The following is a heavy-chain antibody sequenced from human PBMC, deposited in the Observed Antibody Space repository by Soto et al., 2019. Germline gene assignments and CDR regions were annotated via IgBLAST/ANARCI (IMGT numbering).Heavy chain of an antibody. D-gene: IGHD3-22*01. CDR3: AREWFHSPGH. CDR2: INTDGSST. V-gene: IGHV3-74*01. Sequence: EVQLVESGGGLVQPGGSLSLSCAASGFTFSSYWMHWVRQAPGEGLVWVAHINTDGSSTTYADSVKGRFTVSRDNAKNTLFLQMNSLRAEDTAICYCAREWFHSPGHWGQGTLVTVSS. CDR1: GFTFSSYW. J-gene: IGHJ4*02.